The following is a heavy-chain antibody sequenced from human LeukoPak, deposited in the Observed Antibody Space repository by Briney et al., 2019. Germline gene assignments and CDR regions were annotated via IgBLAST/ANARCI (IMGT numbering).Heavy chain of an antibody. V-gene: IGHV4-31*03. J-gene: IGHJ4*02. CDR2: IYYSGST. D-gene: IGHD3-22*01. CDR3: ARYYYDSSGLFDY. CDR1: GGSISSGGYY. Sequence: SETLSLTCTVSGGSISSGGYYWSWIRQHPGKGLEWIGYIYYSGSTYHNPSLKSRVTISVDTSKNQFSLKLSSVTAADTAVYYCARYYYDSSGLFDYWGQGTLVTVSS.